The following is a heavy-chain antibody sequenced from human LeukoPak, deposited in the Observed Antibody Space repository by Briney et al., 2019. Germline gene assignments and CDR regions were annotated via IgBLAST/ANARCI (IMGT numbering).Heavy chain of an antibody. D-gene: IGHD3/OR15-3a*01. J-gene: IGHJ4*02. CDR2: VSYRGST. CDR3: GRRAGTGDRDYFDS. Sequence: SETLSLTCTVAGGSTSSNYWCWTRHPPGKGLEYIGYVSYRGSTNYNPSLKSRVTVSADTSKSHFSLRLSSVTAAATAIYYCGRRAGTGDRDYFDSWGQGTLVTVSS. V-gene: IGHV4-59*08. CDR1: GGSTSSNY.